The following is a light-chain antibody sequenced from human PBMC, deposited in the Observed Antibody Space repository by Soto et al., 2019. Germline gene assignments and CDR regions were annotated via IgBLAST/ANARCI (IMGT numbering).Light chain of an antibody. V-gene: IGKV1-39*01. CDR1: QSIRND. Sequence: DLQMTQSPSSLSASVGDRVTITCRASQSIRNDLYWYQQKPGKAPKLLIYAASSLQGGVPSRFSGSGSGTDFTLTISSLQPEDFATYYCQQSYSTPPYTFGQGTRLEIK. J-gene: IGKJ2*01. CDR2: AAS. CDR3: QQSYSTPPYT.